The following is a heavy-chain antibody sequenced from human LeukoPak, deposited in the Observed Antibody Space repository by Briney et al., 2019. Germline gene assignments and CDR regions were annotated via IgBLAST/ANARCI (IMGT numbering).Heavy chain of an antibody. CDR1: GGSISSSSYY. Sequence: PSETLSLTCTVSGGSISSSSYYWGWIRQPPGKGLEWIGEISHSGRTNYNPSLKSRVTISVDTSKNQFSLKLSSVTAADTAVYNCARGRDYGGNSGRIDYWGQGTLVTVSS. V-gene: IGHV4-39*07. CDR3: ARGRDYGGNSGRIDY. J-gene: IGHJ4*02. D-gene: IGHD4-23*01. CDR2: ISHSGRT.